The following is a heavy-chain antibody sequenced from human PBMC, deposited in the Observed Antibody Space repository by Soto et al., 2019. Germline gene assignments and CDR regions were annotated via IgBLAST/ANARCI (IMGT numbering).Heavy chain of an antibody. J-gene: IGHJ4*02. CDR1: GGSISSGGYY. CDR3: ARGRDSSGYRIDY. CDR2: IYYSGST. V-gene: IGHV4-31*03. D-gene: IGHD3-22*01. Sequence: SETLSLTCTVSGGSISSGGYYWSWIRQHPGKGLEWIGYIYYSGSTYYNPSLKSRVTISVDTSKNQFPLKLSSVTAADTAVYYCARGRDSSGYRIDYWGQGTLVTVSS.